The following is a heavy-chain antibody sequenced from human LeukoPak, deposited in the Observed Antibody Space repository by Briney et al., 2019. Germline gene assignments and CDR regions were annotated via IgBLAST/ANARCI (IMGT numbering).Heavy chain of an antibody. CDR3: AKERWMGTAGLDC. D-gene: IGHD2-21*02. J-gene: IGHJ4*02. V-gene: IGHV3-30*18. CDR1: GFTFSSYG. CDR2: ISYDGSNK. Sequence: QPGRSLRLSCAASGFTFSSYGMHWVRQAPGKGLEWGAVISYDGSNKYYAASVKGRFTISRDNSKNTLYLQMNRLRAEDTAVYYCAKERWMGTAGLDCWGQGTLGTVSA.